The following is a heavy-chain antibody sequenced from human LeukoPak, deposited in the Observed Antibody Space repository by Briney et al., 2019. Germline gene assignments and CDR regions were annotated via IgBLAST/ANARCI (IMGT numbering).Heavy chain of an antibody. J-gene: IGHJ3*02. CDR2: IYYSGST. CDR3: ARGRHDYGAPGGAFDI. Sequence: PSETLSLTCTVSGGSISSYYWGWIRQPPGKGLEWIGSIYYSGSTYYNPSLKSRVTISVDTSKNQFSLKLSSVTAADTAVYYCARGRHDYGAPGGAFDIWGQGTMVTVSS. CDR1: GGSISSYY. V-gene: IGHV4-39*07. D-gene: IGHD4-17*01.